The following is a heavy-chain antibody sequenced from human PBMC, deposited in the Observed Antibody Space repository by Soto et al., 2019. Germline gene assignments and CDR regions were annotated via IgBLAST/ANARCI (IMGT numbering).Heavy chain of an antibody. D-gene: IGHD3-10*01. CDR2: ISGGSGTT. CDR3: AKGMAKADY. J-gene: IGHJ4*02. V-gene: IGHV3-23*01. Sequence: EVQLLESGGGWAQPGGSLRLSCVASGFSVSYDAMTWVRQAPGKGLEWVSSISGGSGTTYYAASVKGRFTISRDNSKNTLYLLMSSLKAEDTALYFCAKGMAKADYWGQGTLVSVSS. CDR1: GFSVSYDA.